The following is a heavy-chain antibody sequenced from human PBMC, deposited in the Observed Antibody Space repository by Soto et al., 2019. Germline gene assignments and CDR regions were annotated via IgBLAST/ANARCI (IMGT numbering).Heavy chain of an antibody. D-gene: IGHD5-12*01. CDR1: GGSISSYY. Sequence: SETLSLTCTVSGGSISSYYWSWIRQPPGNGLEWIGYIYYSGSTNYNPSLKSRVTISVDTSKNQFSLKLSSVTAADTAVYYCARDSRRWLGDAFDIWGQGTMVTVS. V-gene: IGHV4-59*01. CDR3: ARDSRRWLGDAFDI. J-gene: IGHJ3*02. CDR2: IYYSGST.